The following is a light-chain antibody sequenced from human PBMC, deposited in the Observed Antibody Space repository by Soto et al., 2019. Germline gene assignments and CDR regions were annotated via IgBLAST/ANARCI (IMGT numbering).Light chain of an antibody. CDR2: DAS. J-gene: IGKJ2*01. CDR3: QQYKSAT. Sequence: DIQMTQSPSTLSASVGDRVTITCRASQSISDWLAWYQQIPGKAPKLLIYDASTLQRGVPSRFSGSGSGTEFTLTISRLQPDDSATYFCQQYKSATFGQGTKLQIE. CDR1: QSISDW. V-gene: IGKV1-5*01.